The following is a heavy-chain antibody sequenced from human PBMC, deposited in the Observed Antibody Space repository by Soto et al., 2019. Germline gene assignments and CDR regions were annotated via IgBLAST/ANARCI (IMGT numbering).Heavy chain of an antibody. J-gene: IGHJ4*02. D-gene: IGHD6-6*01. CDR3: ARDRWAGVPDYCDS. V-gene: IGHV3-30-3*01. Sequence: QVQLVESGGGVVQPGRSLRLSCAASGFTFGSYAMHWVRQAPGKGLEWVAVISHDGNNQYYADSVKGRFTISRDNSKDTLFVQMGRLRPEDTAVYYCARDRWAGVPDYCDSWGQGTLVTVSS. CDR1: GFTFGSYA. CDR2: ISHDGNNQ.